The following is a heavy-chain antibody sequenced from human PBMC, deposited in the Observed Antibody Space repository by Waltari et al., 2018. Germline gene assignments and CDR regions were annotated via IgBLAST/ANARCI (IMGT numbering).Heavy chain of an antibody. CDR2: IKQDGSEK. CDR1: GFPFSSYW. D-gene: IGHD1-26*01. V-gene: IGHV3-7*01. J-gene: IGHJ3*02. CDR3: AREEGATNDAFDI. Sequence: EVQLVESGGGLVQPGGSLRLSCAASGFPFSSYWMSWVRRAPGKGLEWVANIKQDGSEKYYVDSVKGRFTISRDNAKNSLYLQMNSLRAEDTAVYYCAREEGATNDAFDIWGQGTMVTVSS.